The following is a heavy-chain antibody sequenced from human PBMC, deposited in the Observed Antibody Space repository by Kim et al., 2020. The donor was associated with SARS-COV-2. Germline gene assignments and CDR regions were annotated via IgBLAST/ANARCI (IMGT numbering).Heavy chain of an antibody. J-gene: IGHJ3*02. D-gene: IGHD2-15*01. CDR1: GGTFSSYA. CDR3: ARVECSGGSCPGREDAFDI. CDR2: IIPIFGTA. V-gene: IGHV1-69*13. Sequence: SVKVSCKASGGTFSSYAISWVRQAPGQGLEWMGGIIPIFGTANYAQKFQGRVTITADESTSTAYMELSSLRSEDTAVYYCARVECSGGSCPGREDAFDIWGQGKMVTVSS.